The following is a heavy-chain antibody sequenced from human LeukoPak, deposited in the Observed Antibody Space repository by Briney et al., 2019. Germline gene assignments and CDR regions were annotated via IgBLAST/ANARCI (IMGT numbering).Heavy chain of an antibody. J-gene: IGHJ4*02. CDR2: LSGSGDST. Sequence: GGSLRLSCAASGFTFSSYAMHWVRQAPGKGLEWVSVLSGSGDSTYYADSVKGRFTISRDNSKNTLYLQMNSLRAEDTAVYYCAKVMRRSSWYFDYWGQGTLVTVSS. CDR3: AKVMRRSSWYFDY. D-gene: IGHD6-13*01. V-gene: IGHV3-23*01. CDR1: GFTFSSYA.